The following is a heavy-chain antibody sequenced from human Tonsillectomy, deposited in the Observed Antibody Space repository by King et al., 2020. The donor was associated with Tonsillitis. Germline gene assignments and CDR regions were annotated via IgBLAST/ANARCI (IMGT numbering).Heavy chain of an antibody. D-gene: IGHD3-10*01. V-gene: IGHV3-9*01. Sequence: DVQLVESGGGLVQPGRSLRLSCAASGFTFDDYAMHWVRQAPGKGLEWVSGLSWNSGSIGYADSVKGRFTISRDNAKNSLYLQMNSLRAEDTALYYCAKDTERAGEDYYYYYGMDVWGQETTVTVSS. CDR2: LSWNSGSI. CDR1: GFTFDDYA. J-gene: IGHJ6*02. CDR3: AKDTERAGEDYYYYYGMDV.